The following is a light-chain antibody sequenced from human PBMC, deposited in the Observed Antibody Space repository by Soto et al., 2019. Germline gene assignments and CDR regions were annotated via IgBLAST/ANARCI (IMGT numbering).Light chain of an antibody. V-gene: IGKV1-12*01. CDR1: QGSGSW. Sequence: DIQMTQSPSSVSASVGDRVTITCRASQGSGSWLAWYQQKPGQAPKLLIYGASSLQSGVTSRFSGSGSGPDFTLTISSLQPEDFATYYCQQANSFPLTFGGGTMVEIK. CDR2: GAS. J-gene: IGKJ4*01. CDR3: QQANSFPLT.